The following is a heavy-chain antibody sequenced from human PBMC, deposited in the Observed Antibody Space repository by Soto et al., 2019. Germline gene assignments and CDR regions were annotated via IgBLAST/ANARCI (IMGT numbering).Heavy chain of an antibody. V-gene: IGHV3-30-3*01. J-gene: IGHJ4*02. D-gene: IGHD1-26*01. CDR2: ISADGNNK. CDR1: GFMFSNYA. CDR3: ARKQGPGGSYFEY. Sequence: QVQLVESGGGVVQPETSLRVSCAASGFMFSNYAMFWVRQAPGKGLEWVAAISADGNNKFYSDSVKGRLTVSRDNSRNTLYLQMNSLRTEDTAVYYCARKQGPGGSYFEYWGQGTLVTVSS.